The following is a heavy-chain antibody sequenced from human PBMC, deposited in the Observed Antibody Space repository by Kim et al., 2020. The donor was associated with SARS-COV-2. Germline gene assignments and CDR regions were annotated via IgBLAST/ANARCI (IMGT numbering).Heavy chain of an antibody. D-gene: IGHD6-13*01. CDR2: INPNSGGT. J-gene: IGHJ4*02. V-gene: IGHV1-2*02. CDR1: GYTFTGYY. Sequence: ASVKVSCKASGYTFTGYYMHWVRQAPGQGLEWMGWINPNSGGTNYAQKFQGRVTMTRDTSISTAYMELSRLRSEDTAVYYCARVPRIAAAPATLNFDYWGQGTLVTVSS. CDR3: ARVPRIAAAPATLNFDY.